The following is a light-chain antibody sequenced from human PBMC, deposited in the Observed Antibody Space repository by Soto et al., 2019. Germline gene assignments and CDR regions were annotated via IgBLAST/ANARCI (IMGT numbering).Light chain of an antibody. J-gene: IGKJ1*01. CDR1: QSINSN. CDR3: QQYNDWPLT. CDR2: GAF. V-gene: IGKV3-15*01. Sequence: EIVLTQSPVTLSVSPGERATLSCRASQSINSNLAWYQQKPGQAPSLLIYGAFTRATGIPARFSGTGSGTEFTLTISSLQSEDLALYYCQQYNDWPLTFGQGTKVEIK.